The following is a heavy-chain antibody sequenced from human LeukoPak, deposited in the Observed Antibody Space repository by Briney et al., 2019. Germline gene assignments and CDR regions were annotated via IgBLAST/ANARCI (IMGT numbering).Heavy chain of an antibody. D-gene: IGHD1-26*01. CDR3: ARHREWGLLQEDDAFDI. J-gene: IGHJ3*02. Sequence: SETLSLTCTVSGGSISSYYWSWIRQPPGKGLEWIGYIYYSGSTNYNPSLKSRVTISVDTSKNQFSLKLSSVTAADTAVYYCARHREWGLLQEDDAFDIWGQGTMVTVSS. V-gene: IGHV4-59*08. CDR1: GGSISSYY. CDR2: IYYSGST.